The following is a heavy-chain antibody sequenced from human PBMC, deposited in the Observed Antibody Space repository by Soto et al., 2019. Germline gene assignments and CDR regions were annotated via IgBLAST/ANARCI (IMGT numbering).Heavy chain of an antibody. CDR1: GFTFSSYS. CDR3: ARDLGAVHQPNYHYYGMVV. CDR2: ISSSSSYI. D-gene: IGHD2-2*01. J-gene: IGHJ6*02. V-gene: IGHV3-21*01. Sequence: PVGSLRLFCAASGFTFSSYSMNWVRQAPGKGLEWVSSISSSSSYIYYADSVKGRFTISRDNAKNSLYLQMNSLRAEDTAVYYCARDLGAVHQPNYHYYGMVVWHQGITVTLSS.